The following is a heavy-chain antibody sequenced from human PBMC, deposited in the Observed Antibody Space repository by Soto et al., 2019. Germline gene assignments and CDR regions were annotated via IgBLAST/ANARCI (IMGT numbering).Heavy chain of an antibody. V-gene: IGHV5-51*01. Sequence: PGESLKISCKGSGYSFTSYWIGWVRQMPGKGLEWMGIIYPGDSDTRYSPSFQGQVTISADKSISTAYLQWSSLKASDTAMYYCARLDYSNYYYYYMDVWGKGTKVTVSS. D-gene: IGHD4-4*01. J-gene: IGHJ6*03. CDR3: ARLDYSNYYYYYMDV. CDR2: IYPGDSDT. CDR1: GYSFTSYW.